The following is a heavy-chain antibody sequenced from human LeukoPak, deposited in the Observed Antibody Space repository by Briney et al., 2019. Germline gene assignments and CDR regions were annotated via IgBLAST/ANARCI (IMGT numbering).Heavy chain of an antibody. Sequence: GGSLRLSCAASGFTVSSNYLTWVRQAPGKGLEWVSVIYSGGRTYYVDSVKGRFTSSRDSSKNTVHLQMNSLRAEDTAVYYCVRLRFGDAFDIWGQGTMVTVSS. D-gene: IGHD3-3*01. CDR3: VRLRFGDAFDI. CDR1: GFTVSSNY. CDR2: IYSGGRT. J-gene: IGHJ3*02. V-gene: IGHV3-53*01.